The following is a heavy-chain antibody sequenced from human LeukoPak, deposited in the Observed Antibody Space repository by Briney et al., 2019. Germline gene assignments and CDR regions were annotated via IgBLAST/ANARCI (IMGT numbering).Heavy chain of an antibody. Sequence: ASVKVSCKASGYTFTGYYMHWVRQAPGQGLEWMGWINPNSGGTNYAQKFQGRVTMTRDTSISTAYMELSRLRSDDTAVYYCARDRYWKDPMFPAYWGQGTLVTVSS. J-gene: IGHJ4*02. CDR3: ARDRYWKDPMFPAY. D-gene: IGHD1-1*01. V-gene: IGHV1-2*02. CDR1: GYTFTGYY. CDR2: INPNSGGT.